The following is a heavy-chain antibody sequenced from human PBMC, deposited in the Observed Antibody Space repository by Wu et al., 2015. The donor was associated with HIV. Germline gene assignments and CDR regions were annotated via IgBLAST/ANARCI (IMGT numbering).Heavy chain of an antibody. D-gene: IGHD3-16*01. J-gene: IGHJ5*02. V-gene: IGHV1-69*13. Sequence: QVQLVQSGAEVKKPGSSVKVSCKASGGTFSSYAISWVRQAPGQGLEWMGRIIPIFGTANYAQKFQGRVTITADESTSTAYMELSSLRSEDTAVYYCARVPPREGGVRSVTGSDPWGQGTLVTVSS. CDR3: ARVPPREGGVRSVTGSDP. CDR1: GGTFSSYA. CDR2: IIPIFGTA.